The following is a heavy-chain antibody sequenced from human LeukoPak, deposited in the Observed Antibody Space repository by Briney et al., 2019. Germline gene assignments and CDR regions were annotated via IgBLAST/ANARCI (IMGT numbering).Heavy chain of an antibody. CDR3: ARVPLAVAGNYFDY. Sequence: ASVKVSCKASGGTFSSYAISWVRQAPGQGLEWMGWINAGNGNTKYSQKFQGRVTITRDTSASTAYMELSSLRSEDTAVYYCARVPLAVAGNYFDYWGQGTLVTVSS. CDR2: INAGNGNT. CDR1: GGTFSSYA. V-gene: IGHV1-3*01. J-gene: IGHJ4*02. D-gene: IGHD6-19*01.